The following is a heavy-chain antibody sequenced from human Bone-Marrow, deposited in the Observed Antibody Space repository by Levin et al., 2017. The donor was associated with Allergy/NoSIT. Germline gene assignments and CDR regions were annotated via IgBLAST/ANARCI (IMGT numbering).Heavy chain of an antibody. CDR1: EYSFTHYY. J-gene: IGHJ3*02. CDR3: ARPAAGDYGAINM. D-gene: IGHD4-17*01. Sequence: NPGGSLRLSCKAFEYSFTHYYLAWVRQMPGKGLDWMGIIYPGGSRVIYSPSFQGQVTISADNSITTAYLQWSSLKASDTAMYYCARPAAGDYGAINMWGQGTMVTVSS. CDR2: IYPGGSRV. V-gene: IGHV5-51*01.